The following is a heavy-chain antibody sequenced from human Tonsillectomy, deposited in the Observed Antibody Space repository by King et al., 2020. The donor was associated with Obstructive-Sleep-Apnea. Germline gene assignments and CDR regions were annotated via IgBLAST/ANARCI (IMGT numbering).Heavy chain of an antibody. CDR1: GGSISSYY. D-gene: IGHD4-17*01. CDR2: IYYSGST. V-gene: IGHV4-59*01. CDR3: ARAGSTVTSTSLSHWYFDL. J-gene: IGHJ2*01. Sequence: QLQESGPGLVKPSETLSLTCTVSGGSISSYYWSWIRQPPGKGLEWIVYIYYSGSTNYNPSLKSRVTISVDTSKNQFSLKLSSVTAADTAVYYCARAGSTVTSTSLSHWYFDLWGRGTLVTVSA.